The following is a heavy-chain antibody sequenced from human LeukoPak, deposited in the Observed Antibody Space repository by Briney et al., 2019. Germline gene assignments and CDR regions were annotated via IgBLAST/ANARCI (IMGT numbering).Heavy chain of an antibody. V-gene: IGHV4-39*07. D-gene: IGHD2-2*01. Sequence: PSETLSLTCTVSGGSISSSSYYWGWIRQPPGKGLEWIGSIYYSGSTYYNPSLKSRVTMSVDTSKNQFSLKLSSVTAADTAVYYCARDWGGSCGSTTCYVLDYWGQGTLVTVSS. CDR1: GGSISSSSYY. CDR3: ARDWGGSCGSTTCYVLDY. CDR2: IYYSGST. J-gene: IGHJ4*02.